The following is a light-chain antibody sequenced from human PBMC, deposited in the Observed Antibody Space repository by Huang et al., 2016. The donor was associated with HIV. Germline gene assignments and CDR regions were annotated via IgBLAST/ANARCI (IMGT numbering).Light chain of an antibody. V-gene: IGKV1-16*02. Sequence: DIQMTPSPSSMSASTGDRVTITCRASEDIGSYLAWFQQRPRQPPKSLIYGASTLQVGVPTKFSGSGSETDFTLTISHLDPEDFATYYCQQYSAFPLTFGQGTRLEI. CDR2: GAS. J-gene: IGKJ2*01. CDR3: QQYSAFPLT. CDR1: EDIGSY.